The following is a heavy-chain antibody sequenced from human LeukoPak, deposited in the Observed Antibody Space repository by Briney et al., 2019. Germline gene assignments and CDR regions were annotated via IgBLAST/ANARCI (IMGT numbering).Heavy chain of an antibody. CDR2: ISAYNGNT. V-gene: IGHV1-18*01. D-gene: IGHD3-16*02. Sequence: ASVKVSCKASGYTFTSYGISCVRQAPGQGLEWMGWISAYNGNTNYAQKLQGRVTMTTDTSTSTAYMQRRSLRSDDTAVYYCARFSFQGYFDYWGQGTLVTVSS. CDR3: ARFSFQGYFDY. J-gene: IGHJ4*02. CDR1: GYTFTSYG.